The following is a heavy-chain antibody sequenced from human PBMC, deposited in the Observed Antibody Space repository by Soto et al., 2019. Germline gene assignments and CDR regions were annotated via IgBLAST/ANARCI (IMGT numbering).Heavy chain of an antibody. V-gene: IGHV5-51*01. CDR2: IYPGDSDT. Sequence: PGESLKISCKGSGYSFTSYWIGWVRQMPGKGLEWMGIIYPGDSDTRYSPSFQGQVIISADKSISTAYLQWSSLKASDTAMYYCARQKRAVAGPDDAFDIWGQGTMVTVSS. J-gene: IGHJ3*02. CDR1: GYSFTSYW. D-gene: IGHD6-19*01. CDR3: ARQKRAVAGPDDAFDI.